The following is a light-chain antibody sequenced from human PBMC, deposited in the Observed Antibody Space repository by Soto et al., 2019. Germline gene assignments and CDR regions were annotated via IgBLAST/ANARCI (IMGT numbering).Light chain of an antibody. CDR2: EDN. V-gene: IGLV6-57*04. CDR1: SGSIASNY. Sequence: NFMLTQPHSVSESPGKTVTISCTRSSGSIASNYVQWYQQRPGSAPTTVIYEDNQRPSGVPDRFSGSIDSSSNSASLTISGLKTKDEADYYCQSYDSSNHYVFGTGTKVTVL. J-gene: IGLJ1*01. CDR3: QSYDSSNHYV.